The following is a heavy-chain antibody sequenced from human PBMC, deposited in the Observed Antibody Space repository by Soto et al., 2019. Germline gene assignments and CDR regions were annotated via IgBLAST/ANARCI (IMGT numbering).Heavy chain of an antibody. CDR1: GDSIRSSY. J-gene: IGHJ5*02. Sequence: ASETLSLTCSVSGDSIRSSYWSWIRQPPGKGLEWIGYIYYSGSTSYSSSLKSRVTMSLDTSNNHFSLKLSSVTAADTAVYYCARGYNWFDPWGQGTLVTVSS. CDR3: ARGYNWFDP. CDR2: IYYSGST. V-gene: IGHV4-59*01.